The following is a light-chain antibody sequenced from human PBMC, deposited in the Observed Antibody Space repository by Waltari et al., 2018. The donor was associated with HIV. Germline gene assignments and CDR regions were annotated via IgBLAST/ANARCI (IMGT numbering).Light chain of an antibody. CDR3: DSYTPQSFHV. V-gene: IGLV2-14*01. CDR2: EVP. CDR1: NSDVGGYNY. J-gene: IGLJ1*01. Sequence: QSALTQPASVSGSPGQSITIPCTGTNSDVGGYNYVSWYQQHPGNAPRLIIFEVPKRPPGISTRFSGSKSGNSASLTISGLQSEDEADYYCDSYTPQSFHVFGSGTRVTVL.